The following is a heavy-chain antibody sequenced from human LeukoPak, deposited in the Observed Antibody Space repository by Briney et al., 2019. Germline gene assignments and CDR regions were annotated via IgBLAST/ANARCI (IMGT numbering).Heavy chain of an antibody. CDR1: GGSISSGDYY. D-gene: IGHD3-10*01. V-gene: IGHV4-30-4*01. J-gene: IGHJ4*02. Sequence: SQTLSLTCTVSGGSISSGDYYWSWIRQPPGKGLEWIGYIYYSGSTYYNPSLKSRVTISVDTSKNQFSLKVSSVTAADTAVYYCARVGLLWFGNAPYYFDYWGQGTLVTVSS. CDR3: ARVGLLWFGNAPYYFDY. CDR2: IYYSGST.